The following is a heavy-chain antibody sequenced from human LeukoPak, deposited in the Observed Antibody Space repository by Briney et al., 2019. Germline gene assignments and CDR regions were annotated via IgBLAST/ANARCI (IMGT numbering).Heavy chain of an antibody. V-gene: IGHV4-34*01. CDR1: GGSFSGYY. J-gene: IGHJ4*02. Sequence: TSETLSLTCAVYGGSFSGYYWSWIRQPPGEGLEWIGEINHSGSTNYNPSLKSRVTISVDASKNQFSLKLSSVTAADTAVYYCARGYCSGGSCYTLDYWGQGTLVTVSS. D-gene: IGHD2-15*01. CDR2: INHSGST. CDR3: ARGYCSGGSCYTLDY.